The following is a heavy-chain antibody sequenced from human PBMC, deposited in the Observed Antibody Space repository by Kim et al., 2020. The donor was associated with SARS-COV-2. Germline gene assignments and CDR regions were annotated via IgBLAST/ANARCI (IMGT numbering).Heavy chain of an antibody. Sequence: DYAAPVKGRFTISRDDSKNTLYLQMNSLKTEDTAVYYCTTGVTVKAFDIWGQGTMVTVSS. V-gene: IGHV3-15*01. CDR3: TTGVTVKAFDI. J-gene: IGHJ3*02. D-gene: IGHD4-17*01.